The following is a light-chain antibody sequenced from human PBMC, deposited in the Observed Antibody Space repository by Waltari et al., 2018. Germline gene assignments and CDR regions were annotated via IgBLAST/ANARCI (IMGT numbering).Light chain of an antibody. CDR2: EVS. CDR1: SSDVGGYNY. J-gene: IGLJ1*01. CDR3: SSYTSSSAV. Sequence: QSALTQPASVSGSPGQSITISCTGTSSDVGGYNYVSWYQQHPGKAPKLMIYEVSNRPSGVSNGFSGTNSGNTASLTITGLQAEDEADYYSSSYTSSSAVFGTGTKVTLL. V-gene: IGLV2-14*01.